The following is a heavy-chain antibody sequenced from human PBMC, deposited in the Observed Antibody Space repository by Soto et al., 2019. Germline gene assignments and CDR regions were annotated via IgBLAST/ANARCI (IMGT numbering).Heavy chain of an antibody. J-gene: IGHJ4*02. V-gene: IGHV3-74*01. D-gene: IGHD1-1*01. CDR1: GFTFSDEW. CDR2: INKDGSYR. CDR3: ARGGLEPFDY. Sequence: EVQLVESGGGLVQPGGSLRLACATSGFTFSDEWMHWVRQAPGKGLVWVSRINKDGSYRNYADFVEGRFTISRDDAKSELKLQMGRVRAEGPAGYYCARGGLEPFDYLGQGALVTVSS.